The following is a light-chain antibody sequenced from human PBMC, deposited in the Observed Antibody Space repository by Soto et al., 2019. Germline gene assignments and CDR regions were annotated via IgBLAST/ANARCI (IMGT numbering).Light chain of an antibody. CDR3: SSYTSSSTLVV. CDR1: SSDVGGYNY. CDR2: EVS. Sequence: QSVLTQPAPVSGSPGQSITISCTGTSSDVGGYNYVSWYQQHPGKAPKLMIYEVSNRPSGVSNRFSGSKSGNTASLTISGLQAEDEADYYCSSYTSSSTLVVFGTGTKVTVL. J-gene: IGLJ1*01. V-gene: IGLV2-14*01.